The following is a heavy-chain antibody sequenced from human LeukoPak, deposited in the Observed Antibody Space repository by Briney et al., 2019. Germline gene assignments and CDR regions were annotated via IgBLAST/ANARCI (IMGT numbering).Heavy chain of an antibody. Sequence: GESLKISCKGTGYSFRSYWIGWVRQMPGKGMEWMGVIYPGDSRTRYNPSLQGRVTISVDKSINTAYLEWVSLKASDTAMYYCACRDLTSTWSYPWGQGTLVTVSS. CDR3: ACRDLTSTWSYP. CDR2: IYPGDSRT. D-gene: IGHD2-2*01. J-gene: IGHJ5*02. V-gene: IGHV5-51*01. CDR1: GYSFRSYW.